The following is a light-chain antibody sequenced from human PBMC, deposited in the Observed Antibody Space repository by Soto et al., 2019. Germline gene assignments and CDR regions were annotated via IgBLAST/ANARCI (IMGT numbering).Light chain of an antibody. CDR2: GNN. V-gene: IGLV1-40*01. Sequence: QSVLTQPPSVSGAPGQRVTISCTGSSSNIGAGYDVHWYQQLPGTAPKLLIYGNNNRPSGVPDRFSGSKSGTSASLAITGLQAEDEADYYCQSYDSSFWVFGGGTKVTVL. J-gene: IGLJ3*02. CDR1: SSNIGAGYD. CDR3: QSYDSSFWV.